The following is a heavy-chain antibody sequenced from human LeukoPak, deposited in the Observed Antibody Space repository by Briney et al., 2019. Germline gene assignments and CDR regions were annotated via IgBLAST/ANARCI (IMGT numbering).Heavy chain of an antibody. CDR1: GFSLTTSGVG. V-gene: IGHV2-5*02. J-gene: IGHJ4*02. CDR3: AHRLVTGSGWAFDY. Sequence: SGPTLVKPTQTLTLTCTFSGFSLTTSGVGVGWIRQPPGKALEWLALIYWDDDKRYSPSLKSRLTITKDTSKNQVVLTMTNMDPVDTATYYCAHRLVTGSGWAFDYWGQGTLVTVSS. D-gene: IGHD6-19*01. CDR2: IYWDDDK.